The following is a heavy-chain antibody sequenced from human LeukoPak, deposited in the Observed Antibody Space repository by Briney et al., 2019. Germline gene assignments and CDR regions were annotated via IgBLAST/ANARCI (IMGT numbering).Heavy chain of an antibody. Sequence: AGPTLVNPTQTLTLTCTFSGFSLSTSGVGVGWIRQPPGKALEWLALNYSDDDKRYSPSLKSRLTITKDTSKNQVVLTMTNMDPVDTATYYCAHSSPTYYYDSSGFRKGDFDYWGQGTLVTVSS. CDR1: GFSLSTSGVG. V-gene: IGHV2-5*02. CDR2: NYSDDDK. D-gene: IGHD3-22*01. J-gene: IGHJ4*02. CDR3: AHSSPTYYYDSSGFRKGDFDY.